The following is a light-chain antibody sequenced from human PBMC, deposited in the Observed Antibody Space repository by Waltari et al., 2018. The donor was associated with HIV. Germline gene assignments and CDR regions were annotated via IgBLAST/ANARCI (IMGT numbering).Light chain of an antibody. CDR1: QDIKNY. J-gene: IGKJ2*01. CDR3: QEVNSFPRT. Sequence: GDRVTITCRASQDIKNYLAWYQQKPGKAPQVLIYGASTLQSGVPSRFSGSGSGTEFTLTISSLQPEDFATYYCQEVNSFPRTFGQGTKLEIK. V-gene: IGKV1-9*01. CDR2: GAS.